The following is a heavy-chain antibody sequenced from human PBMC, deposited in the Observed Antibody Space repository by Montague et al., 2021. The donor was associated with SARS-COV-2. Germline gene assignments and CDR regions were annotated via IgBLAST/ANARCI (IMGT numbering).Heavy chain of an antibody. CDR2: IYQSGSA. V-gene: IGHV4-30-2*06. J-gene: IGHJ6*02. D-gene: IGHD3-10*01. CDR3: ATGARMYGMDF. CDR1: GGSVSSGDYS. Sequence: TLSLTCVVSGGSVSSGDYSWSWIRQSPGKGLEWIGYIYQSGSAYYNPSLKSRVTISIDTSNNHFSLNLRSVTAADTGQYYCATGARMYGMDFWGQGTTVTVSS.